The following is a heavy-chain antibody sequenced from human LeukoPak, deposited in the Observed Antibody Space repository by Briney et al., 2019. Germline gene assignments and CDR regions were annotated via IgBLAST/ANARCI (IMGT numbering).Heavy chain of an antibody. CDR1: GGSFSAYY. Sequence: PSETLSLTCAVYGGSFSAYYWSWIRQPPGKGLEWIGEINHSGRTNYNASLKSRVTISVDTSKNQFSLKMSYVTAAGTAVYYCARSPRYSGYDYGSDYWGRRILVTVSS. CDR2: INHSGRT. V-gene: IGHV4-34*01. CDR3: ARSPRYSGYDYGSDY. J-gene: IGHJ4*02. D-gene: IGHD5-12*01.